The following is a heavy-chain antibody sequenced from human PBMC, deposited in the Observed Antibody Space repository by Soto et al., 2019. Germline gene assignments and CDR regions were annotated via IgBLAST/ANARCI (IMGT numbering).Heavy chain of an antibody. CDR2: IDPSDSYT. Sequence: GESLKISCKGSGYSFTSYWISWVRQMPGKGLKWMGRIDPSDSYTNYSPSFQGHVTISADKSISTAYLQWSSLKASDTAMYYCARSPTLAVAGTGYNWFDPWGQGTLVTVSS. CDR3: ARSPTLAVAGTGYNWFDP. CDR1: GYSFTSYW. J-gene: IGHJ5*02. V-gene: IGHV5-10-1*01. D-gene: IGHD6-19*01.